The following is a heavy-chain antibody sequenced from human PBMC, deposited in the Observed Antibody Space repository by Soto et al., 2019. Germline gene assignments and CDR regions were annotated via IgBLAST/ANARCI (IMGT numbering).Heavy chain of an antibody. CDR2: INPNSGGT. D-gene: IGHD1-26*01. CDR3: ARYSGSSPGSDAFDI. Sequence: ASGEVSGKASGYTFTGYYMHWVRRARGQGLEWMGWINPNSGGTNYAQKFQGWVTMTRDTSISTAYMELSRLRSDDTAVYYCARYSGSSPGSDAFDIWGQGTMVTVSS. CDR1: GYTFTGYY. J-gene: IGHJ3*02. V-gene: IGHV1-2*04.